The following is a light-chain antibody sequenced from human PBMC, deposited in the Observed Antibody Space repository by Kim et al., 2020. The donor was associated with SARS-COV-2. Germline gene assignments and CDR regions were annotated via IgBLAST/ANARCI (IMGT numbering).Light chain of an antibody. CDR2: GAS. CDR1: QSVSSSY. J-gene: IGKJ2*01. V-gene: IGKV3-20*01. CDR3: HQYGSLPRT. Sequence: SPGERATLSCRASQSVSSSYLAWYQRKPGQAPRLLIYGASSRATGIPDRFSGSGSGTDFTLTISRLEPEDFAVYYCHQYGSLPRTFGQGTKLEI.